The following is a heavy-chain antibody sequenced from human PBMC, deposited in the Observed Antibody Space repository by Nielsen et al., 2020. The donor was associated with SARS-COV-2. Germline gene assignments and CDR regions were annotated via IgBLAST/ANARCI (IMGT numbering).Heavy chain of an antibody. CDR1: GFTFSNQW. D-gene: IGHD2-2*01. CDR2: IRGDGSIT. CDR3: ARGRLTAAMDY. Sequence: GESLKISCAASGFTFSNQWMFWVRQPPGTGLLWVSYIRGDGSITNYADSVKGRFTISRDNGKNTLFLEMNSLTAEDTAVYYCARGRLTAAMDYWGQGTLVTVSS. J-gene: IGHJ4*02. V-gene: IGHV3-74*01.